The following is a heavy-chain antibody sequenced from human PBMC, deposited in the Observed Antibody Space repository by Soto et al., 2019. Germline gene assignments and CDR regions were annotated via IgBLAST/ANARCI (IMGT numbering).Heavy chain of an antibody. CDR2: IYYSVST. V-gene: IGHV4-59*08. D-gene: IGHD3-3*01. Sequence: PSESLSLTCTVSGSTISSYYWCWIRQPPGKGQELIGYIYYSVSTIHHTFLMSRVTISVDTSKKQFTVMLSSVTVAGTAVCYWVALMKFYVFWSGYSANNWFDPWGKGTRLPVFS. CDR3: VALMKFYVFWSGYSANNWFDP. J-gene: IGHJ5*02. CDR1: GSTISSYY.